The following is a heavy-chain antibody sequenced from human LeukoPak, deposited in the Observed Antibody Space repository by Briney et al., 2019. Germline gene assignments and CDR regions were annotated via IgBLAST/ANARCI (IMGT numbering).Heavy chain of an antibody. CDR2: ISYDGSNK. Sequence: PGGSRRLSCAASGFTFSSYGMHWVRQAPGKGLEWVAVISYDGSNKYYADSVKGRFTISRDNSKNTLYLQMNSLRAEDTAVYYCAKSGGGDYHFDYWGQGTLVTVCS. V-gene: IGHV3-30*18. CDR3: AKSGGGDYHFDY. CDR1: GFTFSSYG. J-gene: IGHJ4*02. D-gene: IGHD4-17*01.